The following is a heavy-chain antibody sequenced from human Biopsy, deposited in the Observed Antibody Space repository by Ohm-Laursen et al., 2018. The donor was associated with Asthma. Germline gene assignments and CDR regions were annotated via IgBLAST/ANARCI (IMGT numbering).Heavy chain of an antibody. V-gene: IGHV4-61*01. Sequence: SETLSLTCTVTGGSVTSATFHWSWIGQAPGRGLVRIGFINYSGGANYRTSLRGRLSISVDRSKNQISRKRTSVTAADTATYYCATVSGVLPLGDWGQGSLVTVSS. CDR2: INYSGGA. J-gene: IGHJ4*02. CDR3: ATVSGVLPLGD. D-gene: IGHD3-10*01. CDR1: GGSVTSATFH.